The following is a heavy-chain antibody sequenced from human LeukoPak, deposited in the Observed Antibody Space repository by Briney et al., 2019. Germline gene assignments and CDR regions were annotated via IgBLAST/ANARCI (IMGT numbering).Heavy chain of an antibody. CDR2: IIPIFGTA. CDR3: ARLRGYSYVDDY. J-gene: IGHJ4*02. D-gene: IGHD5-18*01. CDR1: GGTFSSYA. Sequence: SVKVSCKASGGTFSSYATSWVRQAPGQGLEWMGGIIPIFGTANYAQKFQGRVTITADKSTSTAYMELSSLRSEDTAVYYCARLRGYSYVDDYWGQGTLVTVSS. V-gene: IGHV1-69*06.